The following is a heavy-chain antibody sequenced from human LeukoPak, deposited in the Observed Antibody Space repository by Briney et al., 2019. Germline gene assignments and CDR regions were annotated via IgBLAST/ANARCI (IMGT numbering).Heavy chain of an antibody. V-gene: IGHV3-30*18. D-gene: IGHD6-19*01. J-gene: IGHJ4*02. CDR1: GLTFSSYA. CDR3: ANLAVAGGTLDY. CDR2: ILSDGTTN. Sequence: GGSLRLSCAASGLTFSSYAMSWVRQAPGKGLEWVAVILSDGTTNHYADSVKGRFTISRDDSKNTLYLQMNSLRAEDTAVYYCANLAVAGGTLDYWGQGTLVTVSS.